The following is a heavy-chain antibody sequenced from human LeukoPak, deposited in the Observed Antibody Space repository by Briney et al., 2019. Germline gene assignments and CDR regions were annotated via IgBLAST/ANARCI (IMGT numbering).Heavy chain of an antibody. D-gene: IGHD2-2*01. CDR1: GFTFSSYG. Sequence: GGALRLSCAASGFTFSSYGMHWVRQAPGKGLEWVAVISYDGSNKYYADSVKGRFTISRDNSKNTLYLQMNSLRAEDKAVYYCAKQVPAAYNYYYYYGMDVWGKGTTVTVSS. V-gene: IGHV3-30*18. CDR3: AKQVPAAYNYYYYYGMDV. CDR2: ISYDGSNK. J-gene: IGHJ6*04.